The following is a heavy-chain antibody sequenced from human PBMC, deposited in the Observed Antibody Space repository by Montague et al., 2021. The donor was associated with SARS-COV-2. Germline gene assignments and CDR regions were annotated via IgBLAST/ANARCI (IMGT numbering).Heavy chain of an antibody. Sequence: SETLSLTCSVSGGSISNHYWGWVRQSPGKGLEWIGYIYYSGSVTTSYNPSLKSRVSISVDTSENQFHLKLTSVTAADTAVYYCARRGGGEVFARFMYWYFDVWGRGSLVTVSS. V-gene: IGHV4-59*11. CDR3: ARRGGGEVFARFMYWYFDV. J-gene: IGHJ2*01. D-gene: IGHD2-21*01. CDR2: IYYSGSVTT. CDR1: GGSISNHY.